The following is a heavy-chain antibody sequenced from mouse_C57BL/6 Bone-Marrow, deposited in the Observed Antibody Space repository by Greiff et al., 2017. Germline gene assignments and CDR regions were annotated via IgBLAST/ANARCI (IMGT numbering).Heavy chain of an antibody. D-gene: IGHD2-2*01. CDR2: IHPNSGST. CDR1: GYTFTSYW. Sequence: QVQLQQPGAELVKPGASVKLSCKASGYTFTSYWMHWVKQRPGQGLEWIGMIHPNSGSTNYNEKFKSKATLTVDKSSSTAYMQLSSLTSEDSAVYYCARWGGYAWFAYWGQGTLVTVSA. CDR3: ARWGGYAWFAY. J-gene: IGHJ3*01. V-gene: IGHV1-64*01.